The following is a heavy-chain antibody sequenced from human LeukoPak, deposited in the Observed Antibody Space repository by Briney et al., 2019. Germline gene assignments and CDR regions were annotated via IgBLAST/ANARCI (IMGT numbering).Heavy chain of an antibody. V-gene: IGHV3-23*01. J-gene: IGHJ3*02. CDR3: AKDHAGCSTTSCFDI. CDR2: ISGSGGTT. CDR1: GFISNTYA. D-gene: IGHD2-2*01. Sequence: GGSLRLSCAASGFISNTYAMSWVRQAPGKGLEWVSGISGSGGTTYYADSVKGRFTISRDTSKNTLYLQMSSLRAEDTAVYYCAKDHAGCSTTSCFDIWGQGTVVTVSS.